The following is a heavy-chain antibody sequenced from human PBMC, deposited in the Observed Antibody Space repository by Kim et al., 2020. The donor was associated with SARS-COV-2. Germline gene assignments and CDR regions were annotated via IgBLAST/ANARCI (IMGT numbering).Heavy chain of an antibody. CDR3: ARGSTSSVVTAIRY. D-gene: IGHD2-21*02. CDR2: IYYSGST. CDR1: GGSISSYY. Sequence: GSLRLSCTVSGGSISSYYWSWIRQPPGKGLEWIGYIYYSGSTNYNPSLKSRVTISVDTSKNQFSLKLSSVTAADTAVYYCARGSTSSVVTAIRYWGQGT. J-gene: IGHJ4*02. V-gene: IGHV4-59*01.